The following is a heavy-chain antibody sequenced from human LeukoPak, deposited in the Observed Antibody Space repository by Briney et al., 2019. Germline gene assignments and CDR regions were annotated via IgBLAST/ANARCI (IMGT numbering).Heavy chain of an antibody. Sequence: GGSLRLSCAASGFTVSSSYMSWVRQAPGKGLEWVSVIYSGGSTYYADSVKGRFTISRDSSENTLYLQMNSLRAEDTAVYYCAKESGAAWYDNYGMDVWGQGTTVTVSS. J-gene: IGHJ6*02. V-gene: IGHV3-53*01. CDR1: GFTVSSSY. CDR2: IYSGGST. CDR3: AKESGAAWYDNYGMDV. D-gene: IGHD6-13*01.